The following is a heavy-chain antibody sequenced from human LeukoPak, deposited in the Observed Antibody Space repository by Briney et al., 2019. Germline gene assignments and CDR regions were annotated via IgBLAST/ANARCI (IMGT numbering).Heavy chain of an antibody. J-gene: IGHJ4*02. V-gene: IGHV1-69*13. CDR1: GGTFSSYA. CDR3: ASQIVVVPAASIKQQLVHDY. CDR2: IIPIFGTA. D-gene: IGHD2-2*01. Sequence: WASVKVSCKASGGTFSSYAISWVRQAPGQGLEWMGGIIPIFGTANYAQKFQGRVTITADESTSTAYMELSSLRSEDTAVYYCASQIVVVPAASIKQQLVHDYWGQGTLVTVSS.